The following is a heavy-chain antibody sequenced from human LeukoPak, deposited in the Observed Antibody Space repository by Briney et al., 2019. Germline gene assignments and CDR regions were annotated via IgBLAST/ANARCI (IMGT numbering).Heavy chain of an antibody. CDR1: GYTFSRYG. J-gene: IGHJ4*02. D-gene: IGHD4-17*01. V-gene: IGHV1-3*01. Sequence: ASVKVSCKASGYTFSRYGMHWVRQAPGQRLEWMGWINAGNENTKYSQKFQGRVSITRDTSASTAYMELSSLTSEDTAVYYCARDVYGDYFDYWGQGTLVTVSS. CDR3: ARDVYGDYFDY. CDR2: INAGNENT.